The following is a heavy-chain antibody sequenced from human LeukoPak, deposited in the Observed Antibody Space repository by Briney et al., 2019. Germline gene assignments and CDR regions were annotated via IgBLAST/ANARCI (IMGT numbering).Heavy chain of an antibody. J-gene: IGHJ6*04. CDR1: GYTFTGYY. V-gene: IGHV1-2*04. D-gene: IGHD2-2*01. CDR2: INPNSGGT. Sequence: ASVKVSCKASGYTFTGYYMHWVRQAPGQGLEWMGWINPNSGGTNYAQKFQGWATMTRDTSISTAYMELSRLRSDDTAVYYCAREEIVVVPAAHEDYGMDVWGKGTTVTVSS. CDR3: AREEIVVVPAAHEDYGMDV.